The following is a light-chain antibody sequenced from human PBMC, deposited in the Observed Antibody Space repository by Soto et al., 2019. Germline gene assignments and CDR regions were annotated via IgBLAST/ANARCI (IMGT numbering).Light chain of an antibody. V-gene: IGKV3-20*01. CDR1: QGVTSNH. CDR3: QHYDGSPRT. J-gene: IGKJ2*01. CDR2: GVF. Sequence: ENVLTQSPGTVSLSPGERATLSCRASQGVTSNHLAWYQQTPGQAPRLLIYGVFNRATGIPDRFSGSGSGTDFTLTITRLEPEDSAVYFCQHYDGSPRTFGQGTKLEIK.